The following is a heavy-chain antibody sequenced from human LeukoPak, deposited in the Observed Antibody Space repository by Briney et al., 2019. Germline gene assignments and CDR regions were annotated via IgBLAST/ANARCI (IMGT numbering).Heavy chain of an antibody. CDR2: ISSSSSTI. D-gene: IGHD5-24*01. CDR1: GFTFSSYS. J-gene: IGHJ4*02. Sequence: GGSLRLSCAASGFTFSSYSMNWVRQAPGKGLEWVSYISSSSSTIYYADSVKGRFTISRDNAKNLLFLQMNSLRAEDTAIYYCARVHPDDDNGLWDYWGQGTLVTVSS. V-gene: IGHV3-48*04. CDR3: ARVHPDDDNGLWDY.